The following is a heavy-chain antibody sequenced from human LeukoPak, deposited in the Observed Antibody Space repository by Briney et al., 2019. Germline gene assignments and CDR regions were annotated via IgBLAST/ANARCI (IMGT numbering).Heavy chain of an antibody. Sequence: ASVKVSCKASGYTFTSYDINWVRQATGQGLEWMGWMNPNSGNTGYAQKFQGRVTMTRNTSINTAYMELSSLGSEDTAVYYCARPMYSSSWYLPGYWGQGTLVTVSS. D-gene: IGHD6-13*01. CDR2: MNPNSGNT. V-gene: IGHV1-8*01. CDR1: GYTFTSYD. CDR3: ARPMYSSSWYLPGY. J-gene: IGHJ4*02.